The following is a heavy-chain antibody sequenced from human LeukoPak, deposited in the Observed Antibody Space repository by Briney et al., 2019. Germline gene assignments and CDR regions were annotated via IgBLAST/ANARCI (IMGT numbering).Heavy chain of an antibody. CDR1: GFTFSSYG. CDR2: IRYDGSNK. CDR3: AKANYCSSTSCYYHYYYYYYMDV. D-gene: IGHD2-2*01. J-gene: IGHJ6*03. V-gene: IGHV3-30*02. Sequence: GGSLRLSCAASGFTFSSYGMHWVRQAPGKGLEWVAFIRYDGSNKYYADSVKGRFTISRDNSKNTLYLQMNSLRAEDTAVYYCAKANYCSSTSCYYHYYYYYYMDVWGKGTTVTISS.